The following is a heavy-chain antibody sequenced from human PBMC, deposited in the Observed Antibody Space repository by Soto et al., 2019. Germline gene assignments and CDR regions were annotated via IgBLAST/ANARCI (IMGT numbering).Heavy chain of an antibody. CDR1: GFTFSSYS. J-gene: IGHJ4*02. V-gene: IGHV3-48*02. Sequence: EVQLVESGGGLVQPGGSLRLSCAASGFTFSSYSMNWVRQAPGKGLEWVSYISSSSSTIYYADSVKGRFTLSRDNAKNSLYLQMNSLRDEDTAVYSCARGLYYYDSSGYWGCWGQGTLVTVSS. D-gene: IGHD3-22*01. CDR3: ARGLYYYDSSGYWGC. CDR2: ISSSSSTI.